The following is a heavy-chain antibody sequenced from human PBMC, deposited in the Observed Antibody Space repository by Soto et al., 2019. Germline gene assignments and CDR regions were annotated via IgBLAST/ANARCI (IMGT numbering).Heavy chain of an antibody. CDR2: ISGSGGST. CDR1: GFTFSSYA. D-gene: IGHD3-16*02. CDR3: AKVEGPDYDYIWGSYRYQDAFDI. Sequence: GGSLRLSCAASGFTFSSYAMSWVRQAPGKGLEWVSAISGSGGSTYYADSVKGRFTIYRDNSKNTLYLQMNSLRAEDTAVYYCAKVEGPDYDYIWGSYRYQDAFDIWGQGTMVTVSS. J-gene: IGHJ3*02. V-gene: IGHV3-23*01.